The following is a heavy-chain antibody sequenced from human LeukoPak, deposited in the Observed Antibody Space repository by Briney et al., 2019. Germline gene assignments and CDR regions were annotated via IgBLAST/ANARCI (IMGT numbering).Heavy chain of an antibody. D-gene: IGHD2-2*01. CDR3: ARVPAALNWFDP. V-gene: IGHV4-39*01. CDR1: GGSISSSSYY. J-gene: IGHJ5*02. CDR2: IYYSGST. Sequence: SETLSLTCTVSGGSISSSSYYWGWIRQPPGKGLDWIGGIYYSGSTYYNPSLKSRVTISVETSKNQFSLKLNSVTAADTAVYFCARVPAALNWFDPWGQGTLVTVSS.